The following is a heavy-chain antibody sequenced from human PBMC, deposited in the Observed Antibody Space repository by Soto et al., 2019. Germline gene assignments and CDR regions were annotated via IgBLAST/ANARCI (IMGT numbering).Heavy chain of an antibody. CDR2: INHSGNT. Sequence: SETLSLTCAVYGGTFNGYYWSWIRQPPGKGLEWIGEINHSGNTNSIPSLKSRITISVDTSNNQFSLNLSSMTAADTAVYYCARGWYREVSVSAFDTWGQ. V-gene: IGHV4-34*01. CDR1: GGTFNGYY. CDR3: ARGWYREVSVSAFDT. D-gene: IGHD6-13*01. J-gene: IGHJ3*02.